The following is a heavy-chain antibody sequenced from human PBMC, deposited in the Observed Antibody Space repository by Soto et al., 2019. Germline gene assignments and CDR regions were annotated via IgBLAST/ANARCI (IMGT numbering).Heavy chain of an antibody. J-gene: IGHJ4*02. CDR3: ARGGVGCSGISCLLDF. Sequence: QVQLEQSGAEVKKPGASVKVSCKASGYTFTSYYIHWVRQAPGQGLEWMGIINPSGGRTSYAQKFQGRVTMTRDTSTSTVYMELSSLISEHTAVYYCARGGVGCSGISCLLDFLGQGTLVTASS. V-gene: IGHV1-46*01. CDR1: GYTFTSYY. CDR2: INPSGGRT. D-gene: IGHD2-15*01.